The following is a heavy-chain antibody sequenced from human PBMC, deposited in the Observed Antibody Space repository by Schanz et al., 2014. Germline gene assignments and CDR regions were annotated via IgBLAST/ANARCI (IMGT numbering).Heavy chain of an antibody. CDR2: IIPSLGLA. CDR3: ARDRLECGAECKSVEVFEI. V-gene: IGHV1-69*09. Sequence: QVQLVQSGAEVKKPGASVKVSCKASGYTFTVYYMHWVRQAPGQGLEWLGWIIPSLGLAKYEQKLQGKVTIAEDTATTAAYMEMSGLRAEDTAVYYCARDRLECGAECKSVEVFEIWGQGTLVIVSS. J-gene: IGHJ4*02. D-gene: IGHD2-21*01. CDR1: GYTFTVYY.